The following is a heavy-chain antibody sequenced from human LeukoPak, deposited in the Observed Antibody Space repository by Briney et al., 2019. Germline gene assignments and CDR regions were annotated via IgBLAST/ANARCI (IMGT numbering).Heavy chain of an antibody. V-gene: IGHV1-2*02. CDR3: ARDRITMVRGANGSRFDP. J-gene: IGHJ5*02. D-gene: IGHD3-10*01. CDR2: INPNSGGT. Sequence: GASVKVSCKASGYTFTGYYMHWVRQAPGQGLEWMGWINPNSGGTNYAQKFQGRVTMTRDTSISTAYMELSRLRSDDTAVYYCARDRITMVRGANGSRFDPWGQGTLVTVSS. CDR1: GYTFTGYY.